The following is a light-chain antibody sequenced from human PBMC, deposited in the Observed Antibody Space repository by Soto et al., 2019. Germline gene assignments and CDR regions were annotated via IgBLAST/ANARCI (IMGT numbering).Light chain of an antibody. CDR2: GAS. Sequence: EIVLTQSPGTLSLSPGERATLSCRASQSVSSSYLAWYQQKPGQAPRLHIYGASSRATGIPDSFSGSGSGTDFTLTISRLEPEDFAVYYCQHYGSSPWTFGQGTKVEIK. J-gene: IGKJ1*01. CDR3: QHYGSSPWT. CDR1: QSVSSSY. V-gene: IGKV3-20*01.